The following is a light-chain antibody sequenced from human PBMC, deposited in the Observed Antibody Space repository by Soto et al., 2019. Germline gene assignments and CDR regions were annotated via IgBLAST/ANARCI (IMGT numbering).Light chain of an antibody. V-gene: IGKV3-20*01. CDR3: QQYGTSPYT. Sequence: EIVLTQSPGTLSLSPGERATLSCRASQSVSSSYLAWYQQKPGQAPRLLFYGASSRATGIPDRFSGSGAGTDFTLTIRRLEPEDFAVYYWQQYGTSPYTFGQGTKLEIK. CDR1: QSVSSSY. CDR2: GAS. J-gene: IGKJ2*01.